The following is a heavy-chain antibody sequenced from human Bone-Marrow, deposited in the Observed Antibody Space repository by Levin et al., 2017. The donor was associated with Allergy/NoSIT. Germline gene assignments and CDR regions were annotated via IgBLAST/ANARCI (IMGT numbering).Heavy chain of an antibody. V-gene: IGHV4-61*01. CDR2: IYFSGST. D-gene: IGHD5-18*01. CDR1: GASVNIYNYY. J-gene: IGHJ6*02. Sequence: SETLSLTCTVSGASVNIYNYYWSWVRQSPGMGLEWIGFIYFSGSTNYSPSLKSRVTISVDASKNQFSLKLTSVTAADTAVYYCAREMGTALYGMDVWGLGTTVTVSS. CDR3: AREMGTALYGMDV.